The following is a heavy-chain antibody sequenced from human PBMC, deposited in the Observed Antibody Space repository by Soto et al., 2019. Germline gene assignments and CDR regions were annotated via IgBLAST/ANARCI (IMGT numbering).Heavy chain of an antibody. CDR1: GGSISSSSYY. CDR2: IYYSGST. Sequence: QLLESGPGLVKPSETLSLTCTVSGGSISSSSYYWGWIRQPPGKGLEWIGSIYYSGSTYYNPSLKSRVTISVDTSKNQFSLKLSSVTAADTAVYYCASNRLTWELSLNWGQGTLVTVSS. V-gene: IGHV4-39*01. D-gene: IGHD1-26*01. J-gene: IGHJ4*02. CDR3: ASNRLTWELSLN.